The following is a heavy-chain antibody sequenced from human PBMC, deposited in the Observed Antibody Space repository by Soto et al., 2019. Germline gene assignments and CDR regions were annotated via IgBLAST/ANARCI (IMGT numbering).Heavy chain of an antibody. Sequence: QVQLVQSGAEVKKPGASVKLSCKASGFTFTGHFLHWVRQAPGQGLEWMGIINPSSGTTSYAQKFQGKFSMTRDTSTNTIYMELSSLRSEDTAIYYCAREMTSIRGTMSLPTFDYWGQGTLVTVSS. CDR3: AREMTSIRGTMSLPTFDY. CDR1: GFTFTGHF. J-gene: IGHJ4*02. D-gene: IGHD3-10*01. V-gene: IGHV1-46*01. CDR2: INPSSGTT.